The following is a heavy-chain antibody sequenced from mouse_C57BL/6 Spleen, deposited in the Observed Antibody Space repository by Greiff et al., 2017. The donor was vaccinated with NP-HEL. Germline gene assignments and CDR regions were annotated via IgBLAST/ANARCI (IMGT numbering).Heavy chain of an antibody. J-gene: IGHJ2*01. CDR2: IDPETGGT. D-gene: IGHD4-1*01. CDR1: GYTFTDYE. Sequence: VQLQQSGAELVRPGASVTLSCKASGYTFTDYEMHWVKQTPVHGLEWIGAIDPETGGTAYNQKFKDKATLTADKSSSTAYMQLSSLTSEDSAVYYCARRGANWDDYFDYWGQGTTLTVSS. CDR3: ARRGANWDDYFDY. V-gene: IGHV1-15*01.